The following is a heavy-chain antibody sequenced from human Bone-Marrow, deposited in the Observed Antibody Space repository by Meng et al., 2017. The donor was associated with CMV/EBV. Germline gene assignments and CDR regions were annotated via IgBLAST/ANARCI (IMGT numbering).Heavy chain of an antibody. CDR1: GLIFSRSW. CDR3: ASGDFNDS. D-gene: IGHD2-21*01. V-gene: IGHV3-7*01. J-gene: IGHJ4*02. CDR2: IEPDGSSF. Sequence: GESLKISCEASGLIFSRSWMTWVRQAPGKGLEWVANIEPDGSSFYYAGSVRGRFTISRDNAKESLYLQMNSLRAEDTAVYYCASGDFNDSWGQGTRVTVYS.